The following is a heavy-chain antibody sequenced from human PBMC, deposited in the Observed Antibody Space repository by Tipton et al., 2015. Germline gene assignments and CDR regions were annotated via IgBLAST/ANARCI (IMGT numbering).Heavy chain of an antibody. J-gene: IGHJ4*02. CDR2: VNPNSGNT. CDR3: ARNDREDH. CDR1: GYTFTSFD. V-gene: IGHV1-8*01. Sequence: QVQLVQSGTEVKKPGASVKVSCKASGYTFTSFDINWVRHAPGQGLEWMGYVNPNSGNTYYARRFQGRLTLTRNTSISTVYMELTSLTSDDTAVYFCARNDREDHWGQGTLVTVSS.